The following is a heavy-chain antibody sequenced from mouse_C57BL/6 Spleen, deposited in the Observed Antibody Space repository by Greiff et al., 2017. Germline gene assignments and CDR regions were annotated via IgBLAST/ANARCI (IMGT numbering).Heavy chain of an antibody. V-gene: IGHV1-15*01. D-gene: IGHD2-1*01. CDR1: GYTFTDYE. CDR2: IDPETGGT. J-gene: IGHJ3*01. Sequence: VQLQQSGAELVRPGASVTLSCKASGYTFTDYEMHWVKQTPVHGLEWIGAIDPETGGTAYNQKFKGKAILTADKSSSTAYMELLSLNSEDSAVYYCTRYGYGNSFSYWGQGTLVTVSA. CDR3: TRYGYGNSFSY.